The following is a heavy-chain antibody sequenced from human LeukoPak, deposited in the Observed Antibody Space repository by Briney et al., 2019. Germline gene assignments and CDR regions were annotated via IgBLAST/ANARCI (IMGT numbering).Heavy chain of an antibody. CDR3: ARVPTLYYYGSGSYLNWFDP. V-gene: IGHV4-34*01. D-gene: IGHD3-10*01. Sequence: PSETLSLTCAVYGGSLSGYYWSWIRQPPGKGLEWIGEINHSGSTNYNPSLKSRVTISVDMSKNQFSLKLSSVTAADTAVYYCARVPTLYYYGSGSYLNWFDPWGQGTLVTVSS. CDR2: INHSGST. J-gene: IGHJ5*02. CDR1: GGSLSGYY.